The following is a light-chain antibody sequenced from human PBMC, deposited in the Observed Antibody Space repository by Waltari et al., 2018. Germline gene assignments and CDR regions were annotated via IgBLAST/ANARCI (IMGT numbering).Light chain of an antibody. CDR2: GAS. Sequence: EIVTTQSPATLSVSPGERATLSCRASQSVSSNLAWYQQKPGQAPRLLIYGASTRATGIPARFSGSGSGTEFTLTISSLQSEDFAVYYCQQYNNWPRGTFGQGTKLEIK. J-gene: IGKJ2*01. CDR3: QQYNNWPRGT. CDR1: QSVSSN. V-gene: IGKV3-15*01.